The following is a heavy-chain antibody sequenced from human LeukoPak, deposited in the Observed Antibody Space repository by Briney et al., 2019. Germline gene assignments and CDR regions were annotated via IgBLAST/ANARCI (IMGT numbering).Heavy chain of an antibody. V-gene: IGHV3-23*01. CDR1: GFTFSSSA. Sequence: GGSLRLSCAASGFTFSSSAMSWVRQAPGKGLEWVSAISGSGAGTYYADSVKGRFTIPRDNSKNTLYLQMNSLRAEDTAVYYCAKDPKYCSSASCSVGWGQGTLVTVSS. D-gene: IGHD2-2*01. CDR2: ISGSGAGT. CDR3: AKDPKYCSSASCSVG. J-gene: IGHJ4*02.